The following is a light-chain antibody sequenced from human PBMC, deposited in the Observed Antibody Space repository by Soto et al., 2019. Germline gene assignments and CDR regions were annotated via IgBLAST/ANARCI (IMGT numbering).Light chain of an antibody. V-gene: IGKV1-5*03. CDR2: KAS. Sequence: DIQMTQSPSTLSASVGDRVTITCLASQSISSWLAWYQQKPGKAPKLLLYKASSLESGVPSRFSGSGSGTEFTLTISSLQPDDFATYYCQQYNSYSYTFGQGTKLEIK. CDR1: QSISSW. J-gene: IGKJ2*01. CDR3: QQYNSYSYT.